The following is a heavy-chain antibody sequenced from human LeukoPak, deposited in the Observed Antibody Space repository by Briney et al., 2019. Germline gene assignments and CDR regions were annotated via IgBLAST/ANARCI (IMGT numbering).Heavy chain of an antibody. Sequence: PGGSLRLSCAASGFTFSSYAMSWVRQAPGKGLEWVSTISGSGGSTNYADSVKGRFTISRDNSKNTLYLQMNSLRAEDTAVYYCANDWLAFDYWGQGTLVTVSS. CDR3: ANDWLAFDY. D-gene: IGHD5-12*01. CDR2: ISGSGGST. CDR1: GFTFSSYA. J-gene: IGHJ4*02. V-gene: IGHV3-23*01.